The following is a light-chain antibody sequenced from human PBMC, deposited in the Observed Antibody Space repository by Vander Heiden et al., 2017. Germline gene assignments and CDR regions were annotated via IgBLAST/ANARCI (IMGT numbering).Light chain of an antibody. Sequence: QSALTQPASVSGSPGPSITIPCTGSSSEVGGYDYVYWYRQHPGNAHKLVFYEGSNGSSGVSNRFSGSKAGNTAALTSLGLQGEDEADYYSSSDTSSSTVVFGTGTKVTVL. CDR2: EGS. CDR3: SSDTSSSTVV. CDR1: SSEVGGYDY. V-gene: IGLV2-14*01. J-gene: IGLJ1*01.